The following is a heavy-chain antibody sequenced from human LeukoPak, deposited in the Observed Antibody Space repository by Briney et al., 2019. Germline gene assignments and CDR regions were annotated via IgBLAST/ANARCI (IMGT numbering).Heavy chain of an antibody. CDR2: IHYTGST. V-gene: IGHV4-59*01. Sequence: SETLSLTCSVSGVSISGYYWSWLRQPPGKGLEWLGWIHYTGSTHYNPSLKSRLTISVATSKNQFSLKVSSVTAADTAVYYCARYAAAGGPNWFDPWGQGTLVTVSS. CDR3: ARYAAAGGPNWFDP. J-gene: IGHJ5*02. CDR1: GVSISGYY. D-gene: IGHD6-13*01.